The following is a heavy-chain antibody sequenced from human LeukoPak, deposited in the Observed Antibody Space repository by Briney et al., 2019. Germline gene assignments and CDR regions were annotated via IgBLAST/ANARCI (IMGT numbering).Heavy chain of an antibody. Sequence: TGGSLRLSCAASGFTFSSYAMSWVRQAPGKGLEWVSAISGSGGSTYYADSVKGRFTISRDNSKNTLYLQMNSLRAEDTAVYYCAEMYYYDSSGFFDYWGQGTLVTVSS. CDR1: GFTFSSYA. J-gene: IGHJ4*02. CDR2: ISGSGGST. CDR3: AEMYYYDSSGFFDY. V-gene: IGHV3-23*01. D-gene: IGHD3-22*01.